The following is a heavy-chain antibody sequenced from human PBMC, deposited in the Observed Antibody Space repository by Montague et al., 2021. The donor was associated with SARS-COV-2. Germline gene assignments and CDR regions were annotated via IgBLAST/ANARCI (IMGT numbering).Heavy chain of an antibody. CDR3: ATLPSSITIFGVVQGYYFDD. CDR2: VNQSGTT. J-gene: IGHJ4*02. V-gene: IGHV4-34*01. D-gene: IGHD3-3*01. Sequence: SETLSLTCAISGGSFSNYYWSWIRQPPGKGLEWIGEVNQSGTTIYNPSVKSRVTISVDTSKNQFSLKLSSVTAADTAVYYCATLPSSITIFGVVQGYYFDDWGQGTLVTVSS. CDR1: GGSFSNYY.